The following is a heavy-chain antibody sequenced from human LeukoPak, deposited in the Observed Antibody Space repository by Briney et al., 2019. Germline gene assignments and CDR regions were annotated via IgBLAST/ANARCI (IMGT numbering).Heavy chain of an antibody. V-gene: IGHV3-74*01. D-gene: IGHD5-12*01. J-gene: IGHJ4*02. Sequence: GGSLRLSCSASGFTFSSYWMHWVRQAPGKGLVWVSRINSDGSSTNYADSVKGRFTISRDNAKNTLYLQMNSLRAEDTAVYYCARPGGIYSGYRTLDFDYWGQGTLVTVSS. CDR2: INSDGSST. CDR3: ARPGGIYSGYRTLDFDY. CDR1: GFTFSSYW.